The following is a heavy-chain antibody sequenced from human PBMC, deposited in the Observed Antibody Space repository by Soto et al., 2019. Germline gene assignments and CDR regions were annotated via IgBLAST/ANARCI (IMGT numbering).Heavy chain of an antibody. J-gene: IGHJ4*01. Sequence: GGSLRLSCAASGFTFSSYSMNWVRQAPGKGLEWVSYISSSSSTIYYADSVKGRFTISRDNAKNSLYLLMNSLRAEDTAIYYCAKDQEQWLTPVDYWGHGTLVTVSS. CDR1: GFTFSSYS. V-gene: IGHV3-48*01. CDR3: AKDQEQWLTPVDY. D-gene: IGHD6-19*01. CDR2: ISSSSSTI.